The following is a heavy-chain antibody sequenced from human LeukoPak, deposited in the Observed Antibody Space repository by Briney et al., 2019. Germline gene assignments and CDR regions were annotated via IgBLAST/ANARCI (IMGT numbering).Heavy chain of an antibody. CDR3: ARARGQLWLHFLDY. J-gene: IGHJ4*02. V-gene: IGHV4-39*01. CDR2: IYYSGST. Sequence: PSETLSLTCTVSGGSISSSSYYWGWIRQPPGKGLEWIGSIYYSGSTYYNPSLKSRVTISVDTSKNQFSLKLSSVTAADTAVYYCARARGQLWLHFLDYWGQGTLVTVSS. CDR1: GGSISSSSYY. D-gene: IGHD5-18*01.